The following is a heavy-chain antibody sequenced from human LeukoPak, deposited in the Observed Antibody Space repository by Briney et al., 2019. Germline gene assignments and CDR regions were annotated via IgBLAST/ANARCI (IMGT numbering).Heavy chain of an antibody. J-gene: IGHJ6*04. CDR2: ISSSSSYI. D-gene: IGHD3-22*01. V-gene: IGHV3-21*01. CDR3: ASPYYYDSSGYDV. CDR1: GFTFSSYS. Sequence: GGSLRLSCAASGFTFSSYSMNWVCQAPGKGLEWVSSISSSSSYIYYAASVKGRFTISRDNAKNSLYLQMNSLRAEDTAVYYCASPYYYDSSGYDVWGKGTTVTVSS.